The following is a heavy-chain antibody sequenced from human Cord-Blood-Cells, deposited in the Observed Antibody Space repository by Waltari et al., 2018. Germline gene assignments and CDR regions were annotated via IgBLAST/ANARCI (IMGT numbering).Heavy chain of an antibody. Sequence: QVQLQQWGAGLLKPSETLSLTCAVYGGSFSGYYWTWIRQPPGKELEWIGESNHSGSTNYNPSLKSRVTISVDTSKNQFSLKLSSVTAADTAVYYCARGPGRFLEWLLGYYYMDVWGKGTTVTVSS. V-gene: IGHV4-34*01. CDR3: ARGPGRFLEWLLGYYYMDV. CDR1: GGSFSGYY. CDR2: SNHSGST. D-gene: IGHD3-3*01. J-gene: IGHJ6*03.